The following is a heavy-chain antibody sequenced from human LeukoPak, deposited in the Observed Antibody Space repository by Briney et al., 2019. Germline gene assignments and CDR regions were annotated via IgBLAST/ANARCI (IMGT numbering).Heavy chain of an antibody. CDR2: MQYSGST. CDR3: ARVAGSSWFFDY. V-gene: IGHV4-59*01. J-gene: IGHJ4*02. D-gene: IGHD6-13*01. CDR1: GGSISRYY. Sequence: SETLSLTCTVSGGSISRYYWSWIRQTPGKGLEWIGYMQYSGSTNYNPSLKSRATISVDTSNNQFSLNLSSVTAADTAVYYCARVAGSSWFFDYWGQGTLVTVSS.